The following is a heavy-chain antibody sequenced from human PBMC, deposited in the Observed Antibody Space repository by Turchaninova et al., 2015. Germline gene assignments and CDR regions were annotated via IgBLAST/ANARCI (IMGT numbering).Heavy chain of an antibody. CDR2: IYYTGIT. CDR3: ARPPTRHLDAFDI. CDR1: GGSISGSGYY. V-gene: IGHV4-39*01. D-gene: IGHD4-11*01. J-gene: IGHJ3*02. Sequence: QLQLQGSGHGRVKPSETLSLTATASGGSISGSGYYWGYIRQPPGKGLEWIGSIYYTGITYYNPSLKSRVTISVDTSKNQFSLKLNSVTAADTAVYYCARPPTRHLDAFDIWGQGTMVTVSS.